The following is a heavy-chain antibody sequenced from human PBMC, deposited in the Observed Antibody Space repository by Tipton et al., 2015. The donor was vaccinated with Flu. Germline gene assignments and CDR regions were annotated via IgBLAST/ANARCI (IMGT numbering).Heavy chain of an antibody. V-gene: IGHV3-21*01. CDR2: IDSSSSYI. Sequence: SLRLSCAASGFTFSTYSMKWVRQAPGKGLEWVSSIDSSSSYIYYADSVKGRFTISRDNAKNSLYLQMNDLRVEDTAVYYCARHSLKLGQSTVVSPPGDFWGQGTLVTVSS. CDR1: GFTFSTYS. J-gene: IGHJ4*02. CDR3: ARHSLKLGQSTVVSPPGDF. D-gene: IGHD4-23*01.